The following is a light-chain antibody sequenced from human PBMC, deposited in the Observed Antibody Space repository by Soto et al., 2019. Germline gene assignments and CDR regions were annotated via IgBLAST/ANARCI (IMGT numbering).Light chain of an antibody. CDR2: EVS. CDR1: SSDVGGYNY. J-gene: IGLJ2*01. V-gene: IGLV2-8*01. Sequence: QSALTQPPSASGSPGQSVTISCTGTSSDVGGYNYVSWYQQHPGKAPKLMIYEVSKRPSGVPDRFSGSKSGNTASLTVSGLQAEDAADYYCSSYAGSNNVFGGGTKLTVL. CDR3: SSYAGSNNV.